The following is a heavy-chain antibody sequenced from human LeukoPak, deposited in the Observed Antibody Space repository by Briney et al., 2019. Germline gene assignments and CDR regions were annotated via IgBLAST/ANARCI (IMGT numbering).Heavy chain of an antibody. CDR1: GFTFSDHY. Sequence: GGSLRLSCAASGFTFSDHYMDWVRQAPGKGLERVGRIKNKANSYTTEYAASVKGRFTISRDDSKNSLYLQMSSLKTEDTAVYSCARVRDYYYMDVWGKGTTVTVSS. J-gene: IGHJ6*03. CDR3: ARVRDYYYMDV. V-gene: IGHV3-72*01. CDR2: IKNKANSYTT.